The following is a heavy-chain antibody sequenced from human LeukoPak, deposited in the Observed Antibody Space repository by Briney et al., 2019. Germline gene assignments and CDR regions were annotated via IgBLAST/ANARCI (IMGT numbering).Heavy chain of an antibody. J-gene: IGHJ4*02. Sequence: GESLKISCNASGYSFTNYWIGWVRQMPGKGLEWMGGIYPGDSDTRYSPSSQGQVTISADKSISTAYLQWSSLKASDTAMYYCAMRYSGSYNDYWGQGTLVTVSS. V-gene: IGHV5-51*01. D-gene: IGHD1-26*01. CDR2: IYPGDSDT. CDR3: AMRYSGSYNDY. CDR1: GYSFTNYW.